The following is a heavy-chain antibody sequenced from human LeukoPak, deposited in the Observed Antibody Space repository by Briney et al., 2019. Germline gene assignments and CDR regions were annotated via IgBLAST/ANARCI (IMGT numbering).Heavy chain of an antibody. CDR3: AREETVAGHDP. CDR1: GGTFSSYA. J-gene: IGHJ5*02. D-gene: IGHD6-19*01. V-gene: IGHV1-69*06. CDR2: IIPIFGTA. Sequence: SVKVSCKASGGTFSSYATSWVRQAPGQGLEWMGGIIPIFGTANYAQKFQGRVAITADKSTSTAYMELSSLRSEDTAVYYCAREETVAGHDPWGQGTLVTVSS.